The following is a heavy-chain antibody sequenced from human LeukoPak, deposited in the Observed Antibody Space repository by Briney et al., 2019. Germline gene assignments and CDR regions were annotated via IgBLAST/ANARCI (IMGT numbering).Heavy chain of an antibody. J-gene: IGHJ4*02. CDR2: ISTSSSYI. CDR3: ARSPGATYYYDSSGYYYRSVGKELDY. Sequence: AGSLRLSCAASGFTFSSYSMNWVRQAPGKGLEWVSSISTSSSYIYYADSVKSRFTISRDNAKNSLYLQMNSLRAEDTAVYYCARSPGATYYYDSSGYYYRSVGKELDYWGQGTLVTVSS. CDR1: GFTFSSYS. V-gene: IGHV3-21*01. D-gene: IGHD3-22*01.